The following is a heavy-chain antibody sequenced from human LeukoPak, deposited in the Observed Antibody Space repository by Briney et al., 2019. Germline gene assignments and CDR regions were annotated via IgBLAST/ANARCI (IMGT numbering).Heavy chain of an antibody. CDR1: GFTFSSYA. V-gene: IGHV3-23*01. D-gene: IGHD2-2*01. CDR2: ISGSGGST. Sequence: GGSLRLSCAGSGFTFSSYAMSWVRQAPGKGLEWVSAISGSGGSTYYADSVKGRFTISRDNAKNSLYLQMNSLRAEDTAVYYCXRGRYCSSTSCLYDYWGQGTLVTVSS. J-gene: IGHJ4*02. CDR3: XRGRYCSSTSCLYDY.